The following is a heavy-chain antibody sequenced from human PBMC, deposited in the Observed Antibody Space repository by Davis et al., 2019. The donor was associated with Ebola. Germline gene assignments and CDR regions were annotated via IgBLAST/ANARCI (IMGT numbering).Heavy chain of an antibody. CDR1: GFTFSDYY. CDR2: ISSSGSTI. Sequence: GGSLRLSCAASGFTFSDYYMSWIRQAPGKGLEWVSYISSSGSTIYYADSVKGRFTISRDNAKNSLYLQMNSLRAEDTAVYYCARVLLWFGELFTHYYFDYWGQGTLVTVSS. D-gene: IGHD3-10*01. V-gene: IGHV3-11*01. J-gene: IGHJ4*02. CDR3: ARVLLWFGELFTHYYFDY.